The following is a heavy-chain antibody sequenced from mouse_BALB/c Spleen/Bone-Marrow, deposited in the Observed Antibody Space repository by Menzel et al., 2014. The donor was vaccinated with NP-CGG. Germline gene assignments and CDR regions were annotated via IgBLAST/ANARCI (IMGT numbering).Heavy chain of an antibody. V-gene: IGHV2-6-4*01. Sequence: QAQLKESGPGLVTPSQSLSITCTVSGFSLSRYSAHWVRQPPGKGLEWLGMIWGGGSTDYHSALKSRQSISKYNSKSQVFLKMNSLQGDDIVMCYCARKDYDEAWFADWGQGTLVTVSA. CDR3: ARKDYDEAWFAD. CDR2: IWGGGST. CDR1: GFSLSRYS. D-gene: IGHD2-4*01. J-gene: IGHJ3*01.